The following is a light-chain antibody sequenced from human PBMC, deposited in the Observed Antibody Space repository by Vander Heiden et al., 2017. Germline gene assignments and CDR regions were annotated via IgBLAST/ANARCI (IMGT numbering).Light chain of an antibody. Sequence: SSELTQDPAVSVALGQTVRITCRGDSLRIYYATWYQQKPGQAPLLVIYGKNNRPSGIPDRFSGSNSGNTASLTITGAQAEDEADYYCSSRDSSDNRLVFGGGNKLTVL. V-gene: IGLV3-19*01. CDR1: SLRIYY. J-gene: IGLJ3*02. CDR2: GKN. CDR3: SSRDSSDNRLV.